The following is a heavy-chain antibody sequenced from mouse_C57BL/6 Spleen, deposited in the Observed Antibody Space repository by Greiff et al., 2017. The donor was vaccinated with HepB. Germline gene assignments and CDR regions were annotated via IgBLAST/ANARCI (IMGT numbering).Heavy chain of an antibody. D-gene: IGHD2-4*01. CDR3: ARHEAIYDYDYAMDY. Sequence: VQVVESGAELVKPGASVKLSCKASGYTFTEYTIHWVKQRSGQGLEWIGWFYPGSGSIKYNEKFKDKATLTADKSSSTVYMELSRLTSEDSAVYFCARHEAIYDYDYAMDYWGQGTSVTVSS. V-gene: IGHV1-62-2*01. CDR1: GYTFTEYT. CDR2: FYPGSGSI. J-gene: IGHJ4*01.